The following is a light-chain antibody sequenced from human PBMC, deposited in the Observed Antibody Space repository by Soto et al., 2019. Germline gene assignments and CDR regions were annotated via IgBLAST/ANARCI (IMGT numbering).Light chain of an antibody. J-gene: IGKJ1*01. V-gene: IGKV1-5*03. CDR2: KAS. CDR1: QSISRQ. CDR3: QQYNSYSQT. Sequence: DIQMTQSPSTLSASVGDRVSITCRASQSISRQLAWYQQKPGKAPKLLIYKASSLESGVPSRFSGSGSGTEFTLTISSLQPDDFATYYCQQYNSYSQTFGQGTKVEIK.